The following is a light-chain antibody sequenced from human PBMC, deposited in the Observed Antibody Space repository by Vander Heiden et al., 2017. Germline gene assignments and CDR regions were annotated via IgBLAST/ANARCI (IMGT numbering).Light chain of an antibody. J-gene: IGKJ1*01. V-gene: IGKV1-27*01. CDR1: QDIGNY. Sequence: IQMTQSPSSLSASVGDRVTITCRASQDIGNYLAWYQQKPGKVPQLLIYSASTLQWGVSSRFSGSGSGTDFALTISGLQPEDVATYYCQKYDDDPWTFGPGTKVEVK. CDR2: SAS. CDR3: QKYDDDPWT.